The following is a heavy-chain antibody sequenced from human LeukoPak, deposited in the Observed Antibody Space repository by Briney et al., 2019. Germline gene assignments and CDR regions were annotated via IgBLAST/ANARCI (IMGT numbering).Heavy chain of an antibody. CDR2: ISGGGANI. Sequence: GVSLRLSCAASGFTFSTHSMNWFRQPRAKGLEEITDISGGGANIFFVDTVKGRFTLSRDISGNIVYLKMSSVRVEDRDIYYCAKLMADCSGGSCYRSAYDSWGQGTMVTVSS. CDR3: AKLMADCSGGSCYRSAYDS. D-gene: IGHD2-15*01. V-gene: IGHV3-23*02. J-gene: IGHJ4*02. CDR1: GFTFSTHS.